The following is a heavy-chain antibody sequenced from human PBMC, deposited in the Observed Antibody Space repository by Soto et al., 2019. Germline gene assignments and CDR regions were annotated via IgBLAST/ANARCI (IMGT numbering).Heavy chain of an antibody. CDR2: ISGSGGST. J-gene: IGHJ5*02. V-gene: IGHV3-23*01. D-gene: IGHD4-17*01. Sequence: GGSLRLSCAASGFTFSSYAMSWVRQAPGKGLEWVSAISGSGGSTYYADSVKGRFTISRDNSKNTLYLQMNSLRAEDTAVYYCAKDMDYGDSPMGWFDPWGQGTLVTVSS. CDR3: AKDMDYGDSPMGWFDP. CDR1: GFTFSSYA.